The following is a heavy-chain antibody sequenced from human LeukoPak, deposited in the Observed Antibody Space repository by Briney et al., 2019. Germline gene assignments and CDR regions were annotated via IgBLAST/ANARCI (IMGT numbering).Heavy chain of an antibody. J-gene: IGHJ4*02. CDR3: AKDTTPLRLTTLDY. V-gene: IGHV3-48*01. CDR2: ISSSSGTI. Sequence: GGSLRLSCAASGFTFSSYSMNWVRQAPGKGLEWVSYISSSSGTIYYADSVKGRFTISRDNAKNSLYLQMNSLRAEDTALYYCAKDTTPLRLTTLDYWGQGTLVTVSS. CDR1: GFTFSSYS. D-gene: IGHD5-18*01.